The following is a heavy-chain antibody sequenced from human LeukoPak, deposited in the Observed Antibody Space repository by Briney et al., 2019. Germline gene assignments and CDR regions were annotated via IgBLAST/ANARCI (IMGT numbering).Heavy chain of an antibody. Sequence: SQTLSLTCTVSGGSISSGDYYWSWIRQPPGKGLEWIGYIYYSGSTYYNPSLKSRVTISVDTSKNQFSLKLCSVTAADTAVYYCASLSPELPRSYYFDYWGQGTLVTVSS. CDR2: IYYSGST. V-gene: IGHV4-30-4*08. J-gene: IGHJ4*02. CDR3: ASLSPELPRSYYFDY. CDR1: GGSISSGDYY. D-gene: IGHD3-10*01.